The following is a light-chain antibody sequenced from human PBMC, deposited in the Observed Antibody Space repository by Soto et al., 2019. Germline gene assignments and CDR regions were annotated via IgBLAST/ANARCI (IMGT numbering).Light chain of an antibody. V-gene: IGLV1-51*02. Sequence: QSVLTQPPSVSAAPGQKVTISCSGSSSNIGNNYVSWYQQLPGTAPKLLIYENNKRPSGIPDRFSGSKSGTSATLGITGLQNGDEADYDCGTWDSSLREGVFGGGTKLTV. CDR2: ENN. J-gene: IGLJ3*02. CDR3: GTWDSSLREGV. CDR1: SSNIGNNY.